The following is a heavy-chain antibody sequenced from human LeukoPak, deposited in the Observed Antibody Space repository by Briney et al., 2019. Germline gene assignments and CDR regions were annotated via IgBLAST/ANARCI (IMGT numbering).Heavy chain of an antibody. CDR1: AYTFIAYD. D-gene: IGHD3-10*01. CDR2: MNPNSGNT. CDR3: ARVQGVWLGEPLRLNQLEY. Sequence: ASVKVSCKASAYTFIAYDINWVRQAPGQGLEWMGWMNPNSGNTGYAQKFQGRVTMTRNSSINTAYMELSSLRFDDTAVYYCARVQGVWLGEPLRLNQLEYWGQGTLVTVSS. J-gene: IGHJ4*02. V-gene: IGHV1-8*01.